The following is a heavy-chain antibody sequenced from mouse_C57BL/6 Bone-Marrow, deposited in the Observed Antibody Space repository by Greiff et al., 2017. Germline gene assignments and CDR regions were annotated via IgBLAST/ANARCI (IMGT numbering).Heavy chain of an antibody. CDR1: GYTFTDYY. V-gene: IGHV1-26*01. Sequence: EVQLQQSGPELVKPGASVNISCKASGYTFTDYYMNWVKQSHGKSLEWIGDINPNNGGTSYNQKFKGKATLTVDKSSSTAYMELRSLTSEDSAVYYCARGGPLSGFAYWGQGTLVTVSA. CDR2: INPNNGGT. CDR3: ARGGPLSGFAY. J-gene: IGHJ3*01.